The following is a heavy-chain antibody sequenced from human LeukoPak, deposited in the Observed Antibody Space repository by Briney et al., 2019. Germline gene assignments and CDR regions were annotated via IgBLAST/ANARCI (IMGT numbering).Heavy chain of an antibody. J-gene: IGHJ6*03. V-gene: IGHV1-8*03. CDR2: MNPNSGST. CDR3: ATVFQQRGYYYMDV. Sequence: ASVKVSCKASGYTFTSYDINWVRQATGQGLEWMGWMNPNSGSTGYAQKFQGRVTITRNTSISTAYMELSSLKSEDTGVYYCATVFQQRGYYYMDVWGKGTTVTVSS. D-gene: IGHD6-13*01. CDR1: GYTFTSYD.